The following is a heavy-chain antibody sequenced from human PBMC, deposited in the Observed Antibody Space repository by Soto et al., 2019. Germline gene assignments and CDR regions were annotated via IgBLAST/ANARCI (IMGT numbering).Heavy chain of an antibody. CDR2: VVPMYDSV. CDR3: ASWRSYSGSYCFDY. D-gene: IGHD1-26*01. J-gene: IGHJ4*02. CDR1: GGTFNTYT. V-gene: IGHV1-69*06. Sequence: SVKVSCKASGGTFNTYTVNWLRQAPGRGLEWVGQVVPMYDSVNYAETFQGRVTITVDKSTNTAYMELTSLRSQDTALYFCASWRSYSGSYCFDYWGQGTLVTVSS.